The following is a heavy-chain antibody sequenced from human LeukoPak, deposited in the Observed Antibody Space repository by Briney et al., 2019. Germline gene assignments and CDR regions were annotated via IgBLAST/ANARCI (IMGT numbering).Heavy chain of an antibody. CDR3: ASYIAARAYWYFDL. CDR2: IYTSGST. J-gene: IGHJ2*01. D-gene: IGHD6-6*01. CDR1: GGSISSGNYY. V-gene: IGHV4-61*02. Sequence: SETLSLTCTVSGGSISSGNYYWSWIRQPAGKGLEWIGRIYTSGSTNYNLSLKSRVTISVDTSKNQFSLKLSSVTAADTAVYYCASYIAARAYWYFDLWGRGTLVTVSS.